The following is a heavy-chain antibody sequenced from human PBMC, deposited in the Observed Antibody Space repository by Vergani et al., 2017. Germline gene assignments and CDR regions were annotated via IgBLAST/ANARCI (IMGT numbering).Heavy chain of an antibody. D-gene: IGHD1-26*01. CDR2: INHSGTI. CDR3: ARRAERWETLLRDDFDV. J-gene: IGHJ3*01. CDR1: GGSLSGYY. V-gene: IGHV4-34*01. Sequence: QVQLQQWGPGLLKPSETLSLTCAVYGGSLSGYYCSWIRLAPGKGLEWIGEINHSGTINYNPTLKSPFNVSIDTSRHHFSLKLRSVSAADTAVYFCARRAERWETLLRDDFDVWGQGTFVTVSP.